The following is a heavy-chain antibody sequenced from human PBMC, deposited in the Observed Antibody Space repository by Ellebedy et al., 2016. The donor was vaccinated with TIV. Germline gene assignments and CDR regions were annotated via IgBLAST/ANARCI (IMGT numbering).Heavy chain of an antibody. Sequence: ASVKVSCKASGYTFTGYYMHWVRQAPGQGLEWMGWINPNSGGTTYAQKFQGRVTMTRDTSISTAYVELSRLRSDDTAVYYCARAWGSRHSTPYWGQGTLVTVSS. J-gene: IGHJ4*02. CDR3: ARAWGSRHSTPY. CDR1: GYTFTGYY. D-gene: IGHD2/OR15-2a*01. CDR2: INPNSGGT. V-gene: IGHV1-2*02.